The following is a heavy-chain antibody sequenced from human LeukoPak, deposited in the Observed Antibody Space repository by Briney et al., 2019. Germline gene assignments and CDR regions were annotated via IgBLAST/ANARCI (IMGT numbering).Heavy chain of an antibody. V-gene: IGHV3-30*18. Sequence: PGGSLRLSCAASGFTFSTYGMHWVRQAPGKGLEWVAVISYDGSNKYYADSVKGRFTISRDNSKNTLYLQMNSLRAEDTAVYYCAKERDARRYYYYMDVWGKGTTVTVSS. CDR3: AKERDARRYYYYMDV. CDR2: ISYDGSNK. CDR1: GFTFSTYG. D-gene: IGHD2-2*01. J-gene: IGHJ6*03.